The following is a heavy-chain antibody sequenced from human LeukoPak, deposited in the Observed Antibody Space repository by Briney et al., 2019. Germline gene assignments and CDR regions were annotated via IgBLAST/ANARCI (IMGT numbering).Heavy chain of an antibody. V-gene: IGHV3-48*04. D-gene: IGHD4/OR15-4a*01. CDR3: ARVGSDYFPIDY. J-gene: IGHJ4*02. Sequence: GGSLRLSCAASGFSFSSDSMNWVRQAPGKGLEWVSYISSSGSTIYYADSVKGRFTISRDNAKNSLYLQMNSLRAEDTAVYYCARVGSDYFPIDYWGQGTLVTVSS. CDR2: ISSSGSTI. CDR1: GFSFSSDS.